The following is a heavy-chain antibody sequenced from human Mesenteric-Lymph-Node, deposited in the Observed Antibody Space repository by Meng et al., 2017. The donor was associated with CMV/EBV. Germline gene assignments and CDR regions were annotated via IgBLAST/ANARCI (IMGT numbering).Heavy chain of an antibody. V-gene: IGHV3-23*01. CDR3: AKDLLRYRPSRGMDV. CDR1: GFTFSSYA. D-gene: IGHD3-16*02. CDR2: ISGSGGST. J-gene: IGHJ6*02. Sequence: GGSLRLSCAASGFTFSSYAMSWVRQAPGKGLEWVSTISGSGGSTYYADSVKGRFIISRDNSKNTLFLQMNSLRVEDTAIYYCAKDLLRYRPSRGMDVWGQGTTVTVSS.